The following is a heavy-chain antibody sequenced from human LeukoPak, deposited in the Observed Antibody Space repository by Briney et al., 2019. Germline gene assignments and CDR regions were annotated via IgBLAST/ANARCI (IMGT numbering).Heavy chain of an antibody. CDR3: ARSGGYCIGGSCSDDS. V-gene: IGHV3-7*05. CDR2: IKQDGSEK. D-gene: IGHD2-15*01. J-gene: IGHJ4*02. CDR1: GFTFSSYW. Sequence: GGSLRLSCAASGFTFSSYWMSWVRQAPGKGLEWVANIKQDGSEKYYVDSVKGRFTISRDNAKNSLYLQMNSLRAEDTAVYYCARSGGYCIGGSCSDDSWGQGTLVIVSS.